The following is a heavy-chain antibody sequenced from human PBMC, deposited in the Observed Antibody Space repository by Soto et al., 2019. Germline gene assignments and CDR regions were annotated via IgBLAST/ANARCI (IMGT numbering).Heavy chain of an antibody. J-gene: IGHJ1*01. Sequence: EVHLVESGGGLSQPGGSLRLSCAASGFNVKNDYMSWVRQAPGKGLEWVSILYTGGSAYYADSVKGRFTISRDNAKNTLYLQMNSLRVDDTAVYYCARDKSATEMAFGHWGQGTLVTVSS. CDR1: GFNVKNDY. D-gene: IGHD3-3*01. V-gene: IGHV3-53*01. CDR2: LYTGGSA. CDR3: ARDKSATEMAFGH.